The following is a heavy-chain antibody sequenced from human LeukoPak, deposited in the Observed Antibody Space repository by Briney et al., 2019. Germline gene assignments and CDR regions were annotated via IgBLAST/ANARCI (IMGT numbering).Heavy chain of an antibody. Sequence: ASVKVSCTASGYTFTGYYMHWVRQAPGQGLEWMGWINPNSGGTNYAQKFQGRVTMTRDTSISTAYMELSRLRSDDTAVYYCARVSTIVVITKDDAFDIWGQGTMVTVSS. CDR1: GYTFTGYY. CDR2: INPNSGGT. V-gene: IGHV1-2*02. D-gene: IGHD3-22*01. CDR3: ARVSTIVVITKDDAFDI. J-gene: IGHJ3*02.